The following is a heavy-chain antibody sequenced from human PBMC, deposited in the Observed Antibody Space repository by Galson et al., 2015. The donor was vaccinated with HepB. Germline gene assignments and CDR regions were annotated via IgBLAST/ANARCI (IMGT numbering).Heavy chain of an antibody. V-gene: IGHV3-30-3*01. CDR3: ARERGVNPALGYYYYYGMDV. CDR2: ISYDGSNK. CDR1: GFTFSSYA. D-gene: IGHD4-23*01. J-gene: IGHJ6*02. Sequence: LRLSCAASGFTFSSYAMHWVRQAPGKGLEWVAVISYDGSNKYYADSVKGRFTISRDNSKNTLYLQMNSLRAEDTAVYYCARERGVNPALGYYYYYGMDVWGQGTTVTVSS.